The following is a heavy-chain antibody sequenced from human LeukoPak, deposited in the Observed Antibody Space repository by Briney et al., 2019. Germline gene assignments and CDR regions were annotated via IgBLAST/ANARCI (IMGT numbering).Heavy chain of an antibody. CDR3: ATFRWAIGFEY. V-gene: IGHV4-34*01. Sequence: SETLSLTCAVYGGSFSGYYWTFIRQPPGKGPEWIGEISHSGGTNHNPTLKSRVTISVDSSKNQFSLRLKSATAADRAVYYCATFRWAIGFEYWGQGSLVTVSS. J-gene: IGHJ4*02. CDR1: GGSFSGYY. CDR2: ISHSGGT. D-gene: IGHD3-22*01.